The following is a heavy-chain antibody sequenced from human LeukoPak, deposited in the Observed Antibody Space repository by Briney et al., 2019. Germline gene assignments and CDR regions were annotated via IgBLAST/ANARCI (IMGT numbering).Heavy chain of an antibody. CDR1: GFTFSSYW. V-gene: IGHV3-7*01. J-gene: IGHJ6*02. CDR2: IKQDGSEK. D-gene: IGHD2-2*01. CDR3: VRDRPYVAETAVNYYGMDV. Sequence: GGSLRLSCAVSGFTFSSYWMGWVRQAPGKGLEWVANIKQDGSEKYYVDSVKGRFTISRDNAKKSLYLQMNSLRAEDTAVYYCVRDRPYVAETAVNYYGMDVWGQGTTVSVSS.